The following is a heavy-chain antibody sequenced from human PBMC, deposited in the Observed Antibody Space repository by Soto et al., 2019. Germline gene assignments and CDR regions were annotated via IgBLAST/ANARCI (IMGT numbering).Heavy chain of an antibody. CDR1: GYTFTNYA. CDR2: INAGNGNT. CDR3: ARVIGYYLPDS. J-gene: IGHJ4*02. V-gene: IGHV1-3*05. D-gene: IGHD1-26*01. Sequence: QVQLVQSGAEEKKPGASVKVSCKASGYTFTNYAMHWVRQAPGQRREWMGWINAGNGNTKYSQKFQGRVTITRDTSASTAYMELSSLRSEDTAVYSCARVIGYYLPDSWGQGPLVTVSS.